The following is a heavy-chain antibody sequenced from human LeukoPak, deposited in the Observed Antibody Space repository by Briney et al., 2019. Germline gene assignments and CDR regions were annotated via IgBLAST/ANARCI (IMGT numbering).Heavy chain of an antibody. V-gene: IGHV3-21*01. CDR1: GFTFSSHS. CDR3: ARDAMTTVTFDY. J-gene: IGHJ4*02. D-gene: IGHD4-17*01. CDR2: ISSSSSYI. Sequence: PGGSLRLSCAASGFTFSSHSMNWVRQAPGKGLEWVSSISSSSSYIYYADSVKGRFTISRDNAKNSLYLQMNSLRAEDTAVYYCARDAMTTVTFDYWGQGTLVTVSS.